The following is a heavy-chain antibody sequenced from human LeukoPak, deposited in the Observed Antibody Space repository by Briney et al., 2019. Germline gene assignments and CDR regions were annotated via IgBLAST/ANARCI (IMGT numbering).Heavy chain of an antibody. D-gene: IGHD3-22*01. J-gene: IGHJ6*03. CDR2: INPNSGGT. CDR1: GYTFTGYY. CDR3: ARDYFDRGGLGYYYYYMDV. Sequence: GASVKVSCKASGYTFTGYYMHWVRQAPGQGLEWMGWINPNSGGTNYAQKFQGRVTMTRDTSISTAYMELSRLRSDDTAVYYCARDYFDRGGLGYYYYYMDVWGKGTTVTVPS. V-gene: IGHV1-2*02.